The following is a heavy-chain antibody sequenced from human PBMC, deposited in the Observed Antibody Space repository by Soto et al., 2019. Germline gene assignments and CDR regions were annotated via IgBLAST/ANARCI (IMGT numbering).Heavy chain of an antibody. CDR3: ASWLKGPDIGNYYYGMDV. D-gene: IGHD2-15*01. Sequence: QVQLVQSGAEVKKPGSSVKVSCKASGGAFSDYAFSWVRQAPGQGLEWLGGIMPIFRAPDYAQKFQSRVTITADELTRTAYMEMNSLRSEDTAVYYCASWLKGPDIGNYYYGMDVWGQGTTVTVS. J-gene: IGHJ6*02. CDR2: IMPIFRAP. V-gene: IGHV1-69*12. CDR1: GGAFSDYA.